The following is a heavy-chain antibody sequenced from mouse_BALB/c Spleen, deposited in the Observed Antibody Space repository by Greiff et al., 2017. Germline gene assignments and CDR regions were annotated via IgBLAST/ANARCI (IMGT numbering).Heavy chain of an antibody. V-gene: IGHV1-7*01. J-gene: IGHJ2*01. CDR3: ASSYGNYGY. D-gene: IGHD2-1*01. CDR2: INPSTGYT. Sequence: VQLQQSGAELAKPGASVKMSCKASGYTFTSYWMHWVKQRPGQGLEWIGYINPSTGYTEYNQKFKDKATLTADKSSSTAYMQLSSLTSEDSAVYYCASSYGNYGYWGQGTTLTVSS. CDR1: GYTFTSYW.